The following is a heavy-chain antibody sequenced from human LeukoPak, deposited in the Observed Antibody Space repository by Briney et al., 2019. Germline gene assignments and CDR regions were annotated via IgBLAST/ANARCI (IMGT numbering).Heavy chain of an antibody. J-gene: IGHJ6*03. Sequence: ASVKVSCKASGGTFSSYAISWVRQAPGQGLELMGGIIPIFGTANYAQKFQGRVTITADTSTSTAYMELRSLRSDDTAVYYCARGVTMVREDYYYYMDVWGKGTTVTVSS. V-gene: IGHV1-69*06. CDR3: ARGVTMVREDYYYYMDV. D-gene: IGHD3-10*01. CDR2: IIPIFGTA. CDR1: GGTFSSYA.